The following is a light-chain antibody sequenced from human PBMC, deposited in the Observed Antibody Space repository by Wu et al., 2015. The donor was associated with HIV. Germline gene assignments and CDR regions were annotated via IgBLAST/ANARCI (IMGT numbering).Light chain of an antibody. CDR2: GPT. CDR1: RGVQSSHGY. Sequence: LTQSPAILSLSPGDRATIFCRASRGVQSSHGYLAWYQQKSGQPPRLLFLGPTTRTHGISDRFSASGSGTDFTLTIKKLQLEDFGFYFCHHHHWSPQAFGGGT. CDR3: HHHHWSPQA. V-gene: IGKV3-20*01. J-gene: IGKJ4*01.